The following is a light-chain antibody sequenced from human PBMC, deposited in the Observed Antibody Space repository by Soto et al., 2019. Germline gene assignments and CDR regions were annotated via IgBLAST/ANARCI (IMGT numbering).Light chain of an antibody. CDR2: AVS. CDR1: SSDVGGYNY. V-gene: IGLV2-14*03. J-gene: IGLJ2*01. Sequence: QSALTQPASVSGSPGQSITISFTGTSSDVGGYNYVSWYQHHPGKAPKLMIYAVSNRPSGVSNRFSASKSGNTASLTISGLQAEDEADYYCSSYTSSTPGVLFGGGTKLTVL. CDR3: SSYTSSTPGVL.